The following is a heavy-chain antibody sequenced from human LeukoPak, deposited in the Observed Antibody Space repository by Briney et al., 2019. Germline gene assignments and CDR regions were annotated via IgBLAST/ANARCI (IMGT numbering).Heavy chain of an antibody. CDR2: IYHSGST. Sequence: SETLSLTCTVSGGSISSYYWSWIRQPPGKGLEWIGEIYHSGSTNYNPSLKSRVTISVDKSKNQFSLKLSSVTAADTAVYYCAREDYDDSGAWYFDLWGRGTLVTVSS. V-gene: IGHV4-59*12. D-gene: IGHD3-3*01. CDR3: AREDYDDSGAWYFDL. CDR1: GGSISSYY. J-gene: IGHJ2*01.